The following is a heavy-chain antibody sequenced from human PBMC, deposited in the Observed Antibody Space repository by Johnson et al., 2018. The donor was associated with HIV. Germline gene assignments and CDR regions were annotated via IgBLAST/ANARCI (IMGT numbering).Heavy chain of an antibody. Sequence: VQLVESGGGLVQPGGSLTLSCAAPGFSVSSYYMTWVRQAPGKGLDWVSVISSGGDTYYADSVRGRFSISRDNSKNTLYLQMNRVRAEDTAVYYCVRACRDGYTCDAFDIWGQGTMVTVSS. J-gene: IGHJ3*02. CDR2: ISSGGDT. D-gene: IGHD5-24*01. V-gene: IGHV3-66*01. CDR1: GFSVSSYY. CDR3: VRACRDGYTCDAFDI.